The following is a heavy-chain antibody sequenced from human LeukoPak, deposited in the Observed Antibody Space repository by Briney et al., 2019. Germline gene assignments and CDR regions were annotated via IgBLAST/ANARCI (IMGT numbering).Heavy chain of an antibody. V-gene: IGHV3-30-3*01. CDR1: GFTFSSYA. D-gene: IGHD6-19*01. CDR2: ISYDGSNK. J-gene: IGHJ4*02. Sequence: PGGSLRLSCAASGFTFSSYAMHWVRRAPGKGLEWVAVISYDGSNKYYVDSVKGRFTISRDNSKNTLYLQMNSLRAEDTAVYYCARAYSSGWYGDFDYWGQGTLVTVSS. CDR3: ARAYSSGWYGDFDY.